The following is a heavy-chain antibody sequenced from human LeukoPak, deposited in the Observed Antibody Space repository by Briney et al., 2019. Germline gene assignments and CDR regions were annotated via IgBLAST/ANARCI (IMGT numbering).Heavy chain of an antibody. CDR1: GGSISSSSYY. CDR3: ASVRRGFGESSKYYSYYYMDV. CDR2: IYYSGST. D-gene: IGHD3-10*01. V-gene: IGHV4-39*01. Sequence: SETLSLTCTVSGGSISSSSYYWGWIRQPPGKGLEWIGSIYYSGSTYYNPSLKSRVTISVDTSKNQLSLRLSAVTAADTAVYYCASVRRGFGESSKYYSYYYMDVWGNGTTVPIS. J-gene: IGHJ6*03.